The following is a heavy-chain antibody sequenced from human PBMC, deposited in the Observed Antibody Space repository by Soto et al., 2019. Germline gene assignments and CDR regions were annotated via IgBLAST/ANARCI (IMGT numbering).Heavy chain of an antibody. CDR2: ISYDGSNK. Sequence: QVQLVESGGGVVQPGRSLRLSCAASGFTFSSYAMHWVRQAPGKGLEWVAVISYDGSNKYYADSVRGRFTISRDNSENTLYLQMNSLRTEDTAVYYCARESYGDYHFDHWGQGTLVTVSS. D-gene: IGHD4-17*01. CDR3: ARESYGDYHFDH. J-gene: IGHJ4*02. CDR1: GFTFSSYA. V-gene: IGHV3-30-3*01.